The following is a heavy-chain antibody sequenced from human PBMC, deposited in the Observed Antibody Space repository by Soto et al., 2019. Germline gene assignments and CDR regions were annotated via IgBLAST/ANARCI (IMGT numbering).Heavy chain of an antibody. V-gene: IGHV1-18*01. CDR1: GYTFIRNG. D-gene: IGHD3-10*01. J-gene: IGHJ6*02. Sequence: QVQLVQSGAEVKKPGASVKVSCKASGYTFIRNGISWVRQAPGQGHEWMGWISAYNGNTEYAQKFQGRVTMTTDTSTSTAYMELRHLRSDGTAVYYCAGDSATLVAGVWGQGTTVTVSS. CDR2: ISAYNGNT. CDR3: AGDSATLVAGV.